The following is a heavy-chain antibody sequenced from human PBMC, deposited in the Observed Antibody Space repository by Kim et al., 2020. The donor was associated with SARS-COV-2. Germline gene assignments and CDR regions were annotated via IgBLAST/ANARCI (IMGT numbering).Heavy chain of an antibody. V-gene: IGHV4-34*01. J-gene: IGHJ4*02. CDR3: ARGREYYGSGSYYPFDY. Sequence: SETLSLTCAVYGGSFSGYYWSWIRQPPGKGLEWIGEINHSGSTNYNPSLKSRVTISVDTSKNQFSLKLSSVTAADTAVYYCARGREYYGSGSYYPFDYWGQGTLVTVSS. D-gene: IGHD3-10*01. CDR1: GGSFSGYY. CDR2: INHSGST.